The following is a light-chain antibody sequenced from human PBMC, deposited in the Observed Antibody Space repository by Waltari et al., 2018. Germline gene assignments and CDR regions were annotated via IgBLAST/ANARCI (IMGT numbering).Light chain of an antibody. Sequence: IQLTQSPSSLSASVGDRVTITCRASQGINNYLAWYQQKPGKAPKLLIYAASTLQSGVPSRFSGSGSGTDFTLTINSLQPEDFATYYCQQLNSYQWTFGQGTKVEIK. CDR2: AAS. V-gene: IGKV1-9*01. CDR1: QGINNY. J-gene: IGKJ1*01. CDR3: QQLNSYQWT.